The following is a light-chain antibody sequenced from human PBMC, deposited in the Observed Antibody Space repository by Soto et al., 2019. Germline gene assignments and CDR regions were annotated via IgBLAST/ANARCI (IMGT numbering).Light chain of an antibody. CDR3: QQRSNWPPA. Sequence: EIALTQSPATLSLSPGERATLPCRASQSVSTYLAWYQQKPGQAPRLLIYDASNRATGIPARFSGSGSGTDFTLTISNLEPEDFAIYYCQQRSNWPPAFGQGTRLEIK. V-gene: IGKV3-11*01. J-gene: IGKJ5*01. CDR2: DAS. CDR1: QSVSTY.